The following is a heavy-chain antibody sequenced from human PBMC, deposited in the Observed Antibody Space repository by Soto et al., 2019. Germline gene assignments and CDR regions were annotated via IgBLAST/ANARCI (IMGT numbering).Heavy chain of an antibody. Sequence: SVKACCKASGGTNSSYPIRSVEQSHKQGLEWMGGIIPIFGTANYAQKFQGRVTITADESTSTAYMELSRLRSEDTAVYYCASRGTIFGVVIIHYYYGMDVWGQGTTVTVSS. CDR2: IIPIFGTA. V-gene: IGHV1-69*13. CDR3: ASRGTIFGVVIIHYYYGMDV. CDR1: GGTNSSYP. J-gene: IGHJ6*02. D-gene: IGHD3-3*01.